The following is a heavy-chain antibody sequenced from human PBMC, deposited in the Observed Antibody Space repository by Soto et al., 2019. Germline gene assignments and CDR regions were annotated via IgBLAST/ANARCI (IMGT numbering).Heavy chain of an antibody. CDR1: GFTFGDYA. J-gene: IGHJ5*02. CDR2: IGGTGSDT. V-gene: IGHV3-23*01. D-gene: IGHD1-20*01. Sequence: QFLESGGGLVQPGGSLRVHCVASGFTFGDYAMSWVRQAPGKGLEWVSSIGGTGSDTYYAASVKGRFTISRDNSKSTLYLQMNNLRVDDTAIYYCAKDAVPYNGKWDWFDTWGQGTLFTVSS. CDR3: AKDAVPYNGKWDWFDT.